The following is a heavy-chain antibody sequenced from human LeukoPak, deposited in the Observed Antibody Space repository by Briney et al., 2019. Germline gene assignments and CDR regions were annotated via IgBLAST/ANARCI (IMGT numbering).Heavy chain of an antibody. CDR1: GGSFSGYY. Sequence: PSETLSLTCAVYGGSFSGYYWSWIRQPPGKGLEWIGEINHSGSTNYNPSLKSRVTISVDTSKNQFSLKLSSVTAADTAVYYCARPAAAGREAFDIWGQGTTVTVSS. CDR3: ARPAAAGREAFDI. V-gene: IGHV4-34*01. CDR2: INHSGST. D-gene: IGHD6-13*01. J-gene: IGHJ3*02.